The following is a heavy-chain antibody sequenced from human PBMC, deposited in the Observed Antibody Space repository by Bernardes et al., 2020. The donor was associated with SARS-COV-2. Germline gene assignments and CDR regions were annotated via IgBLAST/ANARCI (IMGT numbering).Heavy chain of an antibody. V-gene: IGHV3-21*06. D-gene: IGHD4-4*01. CDR3: ARVDFSNLYYFDY. CDR2: ISTSSSYI. Sequence: GGSLRLSCASSGFTFSSYTINWVRPAPGKGLEWISSISTSSSYISYSDSVRGRFTISRDNAKNSVSLQMNSLRAEDTAVYYCARVDFSNLYYFDYWGQGTPVTVSS. J-gene: IGHJ4*02. CDR1: GFTFSSYT.